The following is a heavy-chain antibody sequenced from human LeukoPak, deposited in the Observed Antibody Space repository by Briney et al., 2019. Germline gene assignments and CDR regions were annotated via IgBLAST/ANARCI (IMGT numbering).Heavy chain of an antibody. CDR2: INHSGST. V-gene: IGHV4-34*01. Sequence: PSETLSLTCAVYGGSFSGYYWSWIRQPPGKGLESIGEINHSGSTNYNPSLKSRVTISVDTSKNQFSLKLSSVTAADTAVYYCARARGSDYYFDYWGQGTLVTVSS. D-gene: IGHD2-21*02. CDR1: GGSFSGYY. CDR3: ARARGSDYYFDY. J-gene: IGHJ4*02.